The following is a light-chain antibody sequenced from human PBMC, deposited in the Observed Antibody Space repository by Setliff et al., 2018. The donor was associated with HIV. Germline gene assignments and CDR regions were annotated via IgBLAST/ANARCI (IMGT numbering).Light chain of an antibody. CDR1: SSNIGAGYD. Sequence: QSALTQPPSVSGAPGQRVTISCTGSSSNIGAGYDVHWCQQLPGTAPKLLIYGNNNRPSGVPDRFSGSKSGTSASLAITGLKAEDEADYYCQSYDSSLSGSNVFGTGTKVTVL. V-gene: IGLV1-40*01. J-gene: IGLJ1*01. CDR2: GNN. CDR3: QSYDSSLSGSNV.